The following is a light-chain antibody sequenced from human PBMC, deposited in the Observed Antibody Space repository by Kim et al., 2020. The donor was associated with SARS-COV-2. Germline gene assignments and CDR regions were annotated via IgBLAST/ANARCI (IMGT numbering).Light chain of an antibody. CDR3: QAWDSSTNVV. J-gene: IGLJ2*01. V-gene: IGLV3-1*01. Sequence: VSPAHTASITCSGDKLGDKYACWYQQKPGQSPVLVIYQDSKRPSGIPERFSGSNSGNTATLTISGTQAMDEADYYCQAWDSSTNVVFGGGTQLTVL. CDR1: KLGDKY. CDR2: QDS.